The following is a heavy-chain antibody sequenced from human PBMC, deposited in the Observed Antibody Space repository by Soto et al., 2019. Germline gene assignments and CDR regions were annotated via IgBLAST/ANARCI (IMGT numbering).Heavy chain of an antibody. CDR1: GGSISSYY. J-gene: IGHJ4*02. CDR2: IYYSGST. CDR3: ARDLGGGQWLGHFDY. Sequence: QVQLQESGPGLVKPSETLSLTCTVSGGSISSYYWSWIRQPPGKGLEWIGYIYYSGSTNYNPSLKSRVTISVDTSKNQFSLKLSSVTAADTAVYYCARDLGGGQWLGHFDYWGQGTLVTVSS. D-gene: IGHD6-19*01. V-gene: IGHV4-59*01.